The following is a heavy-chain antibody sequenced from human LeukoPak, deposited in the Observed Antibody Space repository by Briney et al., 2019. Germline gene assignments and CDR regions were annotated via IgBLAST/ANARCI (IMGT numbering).Heavy chain of an antibody. CDR1: GFTLSDYY. V-gene: IGHV3-11*06. D-gene: IGHD2-15*01. CDR3: VRGYCSGDRCYSSYYGMDV. Sequence: GGSLRLSCAASGFTLSDYYMGWIRQAPGKGLEWISYISPRSTDTNYADSVKGRFTISRDNAKNSLYLEMNSLRAEDTAVFYCVRGYCSGDRCYSSYYGMDVWGQGTTVTVSS. CDR2: ISPRSTDT. J-gene: IGHJ6*02.